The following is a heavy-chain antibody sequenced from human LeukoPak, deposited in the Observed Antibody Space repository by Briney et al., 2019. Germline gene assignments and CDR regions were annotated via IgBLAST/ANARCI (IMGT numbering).Heavy chain of an antibody. CDR2: MNPNSGST. Sequence: ASVKVSCKASGYTFTNYDINWVRQATGQGLEWMGYMNPNSGSTGYAQKFQGRVTITKDTSISTAYMELYSLRSEDTAVYYCAREGFDYWGQGTLVTVSS. CDR3: AREGFDY. CDR1: GYTFTNYD. V-gene: IGHV1-8*03. J-gene: IGHJ4*02.